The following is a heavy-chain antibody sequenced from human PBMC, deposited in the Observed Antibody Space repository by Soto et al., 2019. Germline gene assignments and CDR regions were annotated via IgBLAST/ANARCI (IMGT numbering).Heavy chain of an antibody. CDR1: GYTFTGYY. CDR2: INPNSGGT. D-gene: IGHD4-4*01. CDR3: ARWDYRSEWFDP. Sequence: GASVKVSCKASGYTFTGYYMHWVRQAPGQGLEWMGWINPNSGGTNYAQKFQGWVTMTRDTSISTAYMELSRPRSDDTAVYYCARWDYRSEWFDPWGQGTLVTVSS. V-gene: IGHV1-2*04. J-gene: IGHJ5*02.